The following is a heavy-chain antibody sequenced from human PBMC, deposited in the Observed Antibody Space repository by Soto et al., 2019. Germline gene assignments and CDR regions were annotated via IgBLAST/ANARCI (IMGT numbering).Heavy chain of an antibody. CDR1: VLTFNNYW. CDR3: TRWTYAMEV. V-gene: IGHV3-7*03. J-gene: IGHJ6*02. CDR2: INKDGSDK. Sequence: VGSLRLSCAVSVLTFNNYWMTCVRHAPGKGLEWVANINKDGSDKNYVDSVKGRFSISRDNAKKSLYLQMNSLRVEDTAMYYCTRWTYAMEVWGQATTVNVSS.